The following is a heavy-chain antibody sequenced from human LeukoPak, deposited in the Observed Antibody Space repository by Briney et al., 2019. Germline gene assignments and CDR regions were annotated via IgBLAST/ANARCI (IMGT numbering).Heavy chain of an antibody. D-gene: IGHD5-24*01. CDR1: GGTFSSYA. Sequence: SVKVSCKASGGTFSSYAISWVRQAPGQGLEWMGGIIPIFGTANYAQKFQGRVTITADESTSTAYMELSSLRSEDTAVYYCAKGEVATITPFDYWGQGTLVTVSS. J-gene: IGHJ4*02. CDR3: AKGEVATITPFDY. V-gene: IGHV1-69*13. CDR2: IIPIFGTA.